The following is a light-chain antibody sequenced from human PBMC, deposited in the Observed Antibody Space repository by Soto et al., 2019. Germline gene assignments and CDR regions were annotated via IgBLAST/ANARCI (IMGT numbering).Light chain of an antibody. Sequence: EIVLTQSPATLSVSPGERATLSCRASQSIINNLAWYQQKPGQAPRLLIFGASTRATGIPARFSGGGSGTEFTLTISSLQSEDFAVYYCQQYNNWPPSHPFGQGTKLEIK. CDR2: GAS. J-gene: IGKJ2*01. V-gene: IGKV3-15*01. CDR3: QQYNNWPPSHP. CDR1: QSIINN.